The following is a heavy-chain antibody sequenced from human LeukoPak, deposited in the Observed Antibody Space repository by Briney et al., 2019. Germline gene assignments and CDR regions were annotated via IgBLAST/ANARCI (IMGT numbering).Heavy chain of an antibody. CDR1: GYTFTGYY. Sequence: ASVKVSCKASGYTFTGYYMHWVRQAPGQGLEWMGWINPNSGDTNYAQKFQGRVTMTRDTSISTAYMELSRLRSDDSAIYYCARDLGSGIAVPGPSPKRFDPWGQGTLVTVSS. CDR2: INPNSGDT. V-gene: IGHV1-2*02. CDR3: ARDLGSGIAVPGPSPKRFDP. J-gene: IGHJ5*02. D-gene: IGHD6-19*01.